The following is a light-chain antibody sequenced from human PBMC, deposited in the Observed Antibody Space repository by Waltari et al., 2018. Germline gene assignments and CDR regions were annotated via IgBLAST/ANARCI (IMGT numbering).Light chain of an antibody. CDR2: EVN. CDR3: CSYAGSTTWL. J-gene: IGLJ2*01. CDR1: NSDVGHYNL. V-gene: IGLV2-23*02. Sequence: QSALTQPASVSGSPGQSITISCTGSNSDVGHYNLVSWYQQHPGKAPKLFLYEVNQRPSGVSSRFSCSKSGITASLTISGLQAEDEADFYCCSYAGSTTWLFGGGTRLTVL.